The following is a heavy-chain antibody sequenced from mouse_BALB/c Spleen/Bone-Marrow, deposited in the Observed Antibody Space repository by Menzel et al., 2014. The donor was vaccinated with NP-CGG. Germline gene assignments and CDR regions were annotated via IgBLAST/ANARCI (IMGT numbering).Heavy chain of an antibody. CDR1: GYTFTSYV. Sequence: VQLVESGPELVTPGASVKMSCKASGYTFTSYVMHWVKQKPGQGLEWIGYFNPYNDVTNYNEKFKGKATLTSDKSSSTAYMELSSLTSEDSAVYYCARKFYYFGSSPYWYSDVWGAGATVTVSS. CDR2: FNPYNDVT. D-gene: IGHD1-1*01. CDR3: ARKFYYFGSSPYWYSDV. V-gene: IGHV1-14*01. J-gene: IGHJ1*01.